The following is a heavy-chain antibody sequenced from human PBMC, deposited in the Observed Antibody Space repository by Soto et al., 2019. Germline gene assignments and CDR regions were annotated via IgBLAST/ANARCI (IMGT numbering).Heavy chain of an antibody. D-gene: IGHD3-22*01. CDR2: ISSGSTYK. Sequence: PGGSLRLSCAASGFVFSDYSMNWVRQAPGKGLEWVSSISSGSTYKYYADSVKGRFTISRDNAKHSLYLQMNLVRAEDTAVYYCARDPTYYYDSSGYARRFHPWGQGTLVTVSS. J-gene: IGHJ5*02. V-gene: IGHV3-21*01. CDR3: ARDPTYYYDSSGYARRFHP. CDR1: GFVFSDYS.